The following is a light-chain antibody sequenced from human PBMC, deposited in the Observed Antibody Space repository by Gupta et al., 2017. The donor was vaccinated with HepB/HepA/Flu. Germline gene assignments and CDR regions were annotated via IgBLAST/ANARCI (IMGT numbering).Light chain of an antibody. CDR2: DVT. CDR1: SSDVGGYNY. V-gene: IGLV2-11*01. J-gene: IGLJ3*02. Sequence: QSALTQPRSVSGSPGQSVTISCTGTSSDVGGYNYVSWYQQQPGKAPKVIIYDVTKRPSGVPDRFSGSKSGNTASLTISGLQAEDESDYYCCSYAGSHTWVFGGGTKLTVL. CDR3: CSYAGSHTWV.